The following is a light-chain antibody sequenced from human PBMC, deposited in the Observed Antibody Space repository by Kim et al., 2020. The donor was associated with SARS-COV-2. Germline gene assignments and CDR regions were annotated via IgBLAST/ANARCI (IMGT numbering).Light chain of an antibody. CDR1: QSVSSSY. CDR3: QQYDSSPMYP. J-gene: IGKJ2*01. V-gene: IGKV3-20*01. CDR2: GAS. Sequence: EIVLTQSPGTLSLSPGERATLSCRASQSVSSSYLAWYQQKPGQAPRLLIYGASSRATGIPDRFSGSGSGTDFTLTISRLEPEDFAVYYCQQYDSSPMYPFGPGTTLEI.